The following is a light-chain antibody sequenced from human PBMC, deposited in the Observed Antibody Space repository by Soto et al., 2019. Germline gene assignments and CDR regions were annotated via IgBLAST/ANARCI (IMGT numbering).Light chain of an antibody. CDR1: RSVLHTSNNKNY. Sequence: DVVMTQSPDSMAVSLGERATINCKSSRSVLHTSNNKNYLAWYQQKSGQPPKLLIYWASVRESGVPDRFSASGSGTDFALTISSLQAEDVAVYYCQQYQYIPLTFAQGTKLEIK. V-gene: IGKV4-1*01. CDR3: QQYQYIPLT. CDR2: WAS. J-gene: IGKJ2*01.